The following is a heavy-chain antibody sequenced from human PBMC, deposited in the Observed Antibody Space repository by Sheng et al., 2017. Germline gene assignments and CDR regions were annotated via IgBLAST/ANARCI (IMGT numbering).Heavy chain of an antibody. D-gene: IGHD4-17*01. Sequence: QVQLQESGPGLVKPSETLSLTCTVSGGSISSYYWSWIRQPPGKGLEWIGYIYYSGSTNYNPSLKSRVTISVDTSKNQFSLKLSSVTAADTAVYYCARSTTTGSFDPWGQGTLVTVSS. CDR2: IYYSGST. V-gene: IGHV4-59*01. J-gene: IGHJ5*02. CDR1: GGSISSYY. CDR3: ARSTTTGSFDP.